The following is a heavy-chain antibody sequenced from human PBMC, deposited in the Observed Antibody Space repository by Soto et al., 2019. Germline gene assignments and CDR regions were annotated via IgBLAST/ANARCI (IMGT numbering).Heavy chain of an antibody. Sequence: ASVKVSCKASGYTFTGYYMHWVRQAPGQGLEWMGWINPNSGGTNYAQKFQGWVTMTRDTSISTAYMELSRLRSDDTAVYYCARSPGIVGATTPFDYWGQGTLVTVSS. CDR3: ARSPGIVGATTPFDY. CDR1: GYTFTGYY. CDR2: INPNSGGT. V-gene: IGHV1-2*04. J-gene: IGHJ4*02. D-gene: IGHD1-26*01.